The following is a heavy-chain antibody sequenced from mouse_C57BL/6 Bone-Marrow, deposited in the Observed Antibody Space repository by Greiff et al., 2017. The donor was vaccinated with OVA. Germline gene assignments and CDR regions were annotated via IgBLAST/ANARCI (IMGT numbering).Heavy chain of an antibody. CDR1: GYAFSSSW. J-gene: IGHJ3*01. D-gene: IGHD2-5*01. V-gene: IGHV1-82*01. CDR2: IYPGDGDT. CDR3: ARFSNYEWFAY. Sequence: VKLQESGPELVKPGASVKISCKASGYAFSSSWMNWVKQRPGKGLEWIGRIYPGDGDTNYNGKFKGKATLTADKSSSTAYMQLSSLTSEDSAVYFCARFSNYEWFAYWGQGTLVTVSA.